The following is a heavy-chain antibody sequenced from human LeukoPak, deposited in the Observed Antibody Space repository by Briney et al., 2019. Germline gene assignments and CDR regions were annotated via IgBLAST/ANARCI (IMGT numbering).Heavy chain of an antibody. CDR1: GFTFSSYE. CDR2: IGNSGSTI. D-gene: IGHD3-10*02. J-gene: IGHJ6*04. Sequence: GGSLRLSCAASGFTFSSYEMNWVRQAPGKGLEWVSYIGNSGSTIYHADSVKGRFTISRDNAKNSLYLQMNSLRAEDTAVYYCAELGITMIGGVWGKGTTVTISS. CDR3: AELGITMIGGV. V-gene: IGHV3-48*03.